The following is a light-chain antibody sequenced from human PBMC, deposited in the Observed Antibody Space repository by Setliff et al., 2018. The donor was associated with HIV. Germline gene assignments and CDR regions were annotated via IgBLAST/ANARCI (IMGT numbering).Light chain of an antibody. CDR1: STDVGGYDY. CDR3: SSYTSSSSV. CDR2: DVN. Sequence: QSVLTQPASVSGSPGQSITISCTGTSTDVGGYDYVSWYQHHTGKAPKLIIFDVNNRPSGISNRFSGSKSGNTASLTISGLQAEDEGDYYCSSYTSSSSVFGGGTKGTVL. J-gene: IGLJ2*01. V-gene: IGLV2-14*01.